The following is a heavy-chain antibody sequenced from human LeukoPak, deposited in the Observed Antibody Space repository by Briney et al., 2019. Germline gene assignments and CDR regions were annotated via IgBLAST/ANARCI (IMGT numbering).Heavy chain of an antibody. CDR2: IYSVGDT. Sequence: PGGSLSLSCTASGFTVSSNCMSWVRQAPGKGLEWVSLIYSVGDTYYADSVKGRFTISRDNAKNSLYLQMNSLRAEDTAVYYCAKERSLEIAVAGTIFDHWGQGTLVTVSS. D-gene: IGHD6-19*01. V-gene: IGHV3-66*01. J-gene: IGHJ4*02. CDR3: AKERSLEIAVAGTIFDH. CDR1: GFTVSSNC.